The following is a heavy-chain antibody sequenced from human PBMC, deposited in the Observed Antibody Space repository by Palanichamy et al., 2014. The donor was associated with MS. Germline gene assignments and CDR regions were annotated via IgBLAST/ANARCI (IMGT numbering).Heavy chain of an antibody. V-gene: IGHV3-53*02. CDR2: IYSGGST. CDR1: GFNVTSNY. J-gene: IGHJ4*01. D-gene: IGHD6-19*01. CDR3: ARNPSRWSGWYYFDY. Sequence: EVQLVETGGGLIQPGGSLTVSCTASASGFNVTSNYMSWVRQAPGKGLEWVSVIYSGGSTYYADSVRGRFTISRDHSKNTLYLHMNSLGAEDTAVYYCARNPSRWSGWYYFDYWGHGTLVTVSS.